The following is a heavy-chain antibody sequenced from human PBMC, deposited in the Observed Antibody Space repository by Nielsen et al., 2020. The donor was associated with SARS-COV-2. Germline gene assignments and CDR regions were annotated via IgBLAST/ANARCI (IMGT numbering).Heavy chain of an antibody. D-gene: IGHD6-6*01. CDR1: DGSINSRNYY. Sequence: SETLSLTCTVSDGSINSRNYYWGWIRQPPGKGLEWIGSIYYSGSTNYNPSLKSRVTMSVDTSKNQFSLKLSSVTAADTAVYYCARDPPRLVGDYGMDVWGQGTTVTVSS. CDR3: ARDPPRLVGDYGMDV. V-gene: IGHV4-39*07. CDR2: IYYSGST. J-gene: IGHJ6*02.